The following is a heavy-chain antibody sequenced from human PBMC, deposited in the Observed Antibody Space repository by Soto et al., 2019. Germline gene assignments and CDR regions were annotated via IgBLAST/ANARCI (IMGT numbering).Heavy chain of an antibody. J-gene: IGHJ4*02. D-gene: IGHD1-1*01. CDR2: INPGSGVT. Sequence: VKVSCKASGYSFTKYHMHWVRQAPGQGLEWMGWINPGSGVTNQAQKFQGRVTMTRDTSITTTYMELNSLTPDDTAVYYCARVAGHKNARFDTWGQGALVTVSS. CDR1: GYSFTKYH. CDR3: ARVAGHKNARFDT. V-gene: IGHV1-2*02.